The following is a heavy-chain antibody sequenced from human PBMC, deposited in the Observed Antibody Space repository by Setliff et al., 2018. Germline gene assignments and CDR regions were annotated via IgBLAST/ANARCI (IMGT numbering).Heavy chain of an antibody. CDR1: GFTLRSYG. CDR2: IWSDGSKE. V-gene: IGHV3-33*01. D-gene: IGHD3-10*01. J-gene: IGHJ4*02. CDR3: ARSESCGSSHCSPYDY. Sequence: PGGSLRLSCAASGFTLRSYGMHWVRQAPGKGLEWVALIWSDGSKEKYVDSVKGRFTISRDNSKNTLYLQMNSLRAEDTAVYFCARSESCGSSHCSPYDYWGQGALVTVSS.